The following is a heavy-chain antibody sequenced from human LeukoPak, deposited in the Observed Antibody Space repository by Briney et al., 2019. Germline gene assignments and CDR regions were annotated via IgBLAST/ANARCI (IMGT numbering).Heavy chain of an antibody. CDR2: IIASGDST. V-gene: IGHV3-23*01. CDR3: ANLSGGNCYGPNAC. Sequence: GSLRLSCAVFEFTFSTYAMSGVRQAPGKGLEGVSVIIASGDSTYYADSVKGRFTISRDNSKNTLWLQMNSLGAEDTAVYYCANLSGGNCYGPNACWGQGTMVTVSS. CDR1: EFTFSTYA. D-gene: IGHD2-15*01. J-gene: IGHJ4*02.